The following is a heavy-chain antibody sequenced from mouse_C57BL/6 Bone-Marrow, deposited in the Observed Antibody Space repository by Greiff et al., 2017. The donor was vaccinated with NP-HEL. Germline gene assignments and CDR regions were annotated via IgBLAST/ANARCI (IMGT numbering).Heavy chain of an antibody. J-gene: IGHJ1*03. D-gene: IGHD1-1*01. CDR1: GFSLTSYG. CDR3: AFITTVVGYFDV. Sequence: VQLQQSGPGLVQPSQSLSITCTVSGFSLTSYGVHWVRQSPGKGLEWLGVIWSGGSTDYNAAFISRLSISKDNSKSQVFFKMNSLQADDTAIYYCAFITTVVGYFDVWGTGTTVTVSS. CDR2: IWSGGST. V-gene: IGHV2-2*01.